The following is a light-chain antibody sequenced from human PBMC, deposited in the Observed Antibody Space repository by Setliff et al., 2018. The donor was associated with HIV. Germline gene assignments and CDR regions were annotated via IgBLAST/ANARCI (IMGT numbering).Light chain of an antibody. CDR3: SSYTTTSILL. J-gene: IGLJ1*01. V-gene: IGLV2-14*03. CDR1: GSDIGTYNY. CDR2: DVS. Sequence: QSALTQPASVSGSPGQSITISCTGTGSDIGTYNYVSWHQQHPGRAPKLMIYDVSFRPSGVSNRFSGSKSGSTASLTIPGLQADDEADYYCSSYTTTSILLFGTGTKVTVL.